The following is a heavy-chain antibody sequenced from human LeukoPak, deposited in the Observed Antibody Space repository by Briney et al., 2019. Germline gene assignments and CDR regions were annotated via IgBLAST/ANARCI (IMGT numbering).Heavy chain of an antibody. Sequence: SVKVSCKASGGTFSSYAISWVRQAPGQGLEWMGGIIPIFGTANYAQKFQGRVTITTDESTSTAYMELSSLRSEDTAVYHCASGGSERRFDYWGQGTLVTVSS. V-gene: IGHV1-69*05. CDR1: GGTFSSYA. CDR3: ASGGSERRFDY. J-gene: IGHJ4*02. CDR2: IIPIFGTA. D-gene: IGHD3-10*01.